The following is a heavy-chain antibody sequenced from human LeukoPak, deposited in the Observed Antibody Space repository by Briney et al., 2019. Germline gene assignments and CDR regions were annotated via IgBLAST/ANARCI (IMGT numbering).Heavy chain of an antibody. CDR1: EFTVSRNY. CDR3: TRDQMNY. Sequence: GGSLRLSCTASEFTVSRNYMLWVHQAPGKGLEWVSLIFSNGDTHYADSVKGRFTISRDTSKNTVSLQMNSLRVEDTAMYYCTRDQMNYWGQGTLVSVSS. J-gene: IGHJ4*02. V-gene: IGHV3-53*01. CDR2: IFSNGDT. D-gene: IGHD5-24*01.